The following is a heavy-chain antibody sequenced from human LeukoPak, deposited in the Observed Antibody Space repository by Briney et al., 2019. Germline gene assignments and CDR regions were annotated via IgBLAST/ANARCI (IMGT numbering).Heavy chain of an antibody. V-gene: IGHV4-59*01. J-gene: IGHJ4*02. D-gene: IGHD6-19*01. CDR3: AGTNSGGWYVFNY. Sequence: SETLSLTCTVSGGSISSYYWSWIRQPPGKGLEWIGHIHYSGSTNHNPSLKSRVTISVDTSKNQFSLKLSSVTAADTAVYYCAGTNSGGWYVFNYGGQGTLVTVSS. CDR1: GGSISSYY. CDR2: IHYSGST.